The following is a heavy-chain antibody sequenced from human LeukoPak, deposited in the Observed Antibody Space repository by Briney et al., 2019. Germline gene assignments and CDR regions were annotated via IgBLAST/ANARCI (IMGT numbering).Heavy chain of an antibody. CDR3: ATHPGKDNYNMAC. CDR1: GFTFSSYG. CDR2: IWNDGRNK. J-gene: IGHJ4*02. Sequence: PGGSLRLSCAASGFTFSSYGMHWVRQAPGKGLEWVAIIWNDGRNKYYADSVKGRFTISRDNSKNTLYLEMSSLRAEDTAVYYCATHPGKDNYNMACWGQGTLVIVSS. V-gene: IGHV3-33*08. D-gene: IGHD3-22*01.